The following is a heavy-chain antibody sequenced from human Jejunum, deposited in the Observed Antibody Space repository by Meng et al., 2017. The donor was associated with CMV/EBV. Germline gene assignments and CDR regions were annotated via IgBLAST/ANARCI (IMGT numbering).Heavy chain of an antibody. CDR2: IRWNSGDI. CDR1: FSFDDYA. Sequence: FSFDDYAMHGVRQAPGKGLEWVSGIRWNSGDIGYADSVKGRFTISRDNAKNSLYLQMNSLRAEDTALYYCAKGRVGSTSLYYGMDVWGQGTTVTVSS. J-gene: IGHJ6*02. D-gene: IGHD2-2*01. CDR3: AKGRVGSTSLYYGMDV. V-gene: IGHV3-9*01.